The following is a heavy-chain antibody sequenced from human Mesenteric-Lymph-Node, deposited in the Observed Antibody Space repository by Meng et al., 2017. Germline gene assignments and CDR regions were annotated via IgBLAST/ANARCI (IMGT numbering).Heavy chain of an antibody. D-gene: IGHD6-19*01. CDR1: GGTFSSYA. CDR3: ASHSSGWYGSSY. V-gene: IGHV1-3*01. J-gene: IGHJ4*02. Sequence: ASVKVSCKASGGTFSSYAISWVRQAPGQRLEWMGWINAGNGNTKYSQKFQGRVTITRDTSASTAYMELSSLRSEDTAVYYCASHSSGWYGSSYWGQGTLVTVSS. CDR2: INAGNGNT.